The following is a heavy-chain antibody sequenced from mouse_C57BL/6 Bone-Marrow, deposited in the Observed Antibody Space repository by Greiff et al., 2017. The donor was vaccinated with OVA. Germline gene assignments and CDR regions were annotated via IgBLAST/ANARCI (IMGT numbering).Heavy chain of an antibody. V-gene: IGHV1-80*01. J-gene: IGHJ4*01. CDR1: GYAFSSYW. CDR3: ASDYYGSSPYAMDY. Sequence: VQLQQSGAELVKPGASVKISCKASGYAFSSYWMNWVKQRPGKGLEWIGQIYPGDGDTNYNGKFKGKATLTADKSSSTAYMQLSSLTSEDSAVYYCASDYYGSSPYAMDYWGQGTSVTVSS. D-gene: IGHD1-1*01. CDR2: IYPGDGDT.